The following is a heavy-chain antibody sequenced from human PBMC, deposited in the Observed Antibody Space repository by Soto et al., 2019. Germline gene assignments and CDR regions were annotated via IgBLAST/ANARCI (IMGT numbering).Heavy chain of an antibody. D-gene: IGHD3-3*01. CDR1: GGPFSGYY. J-gene: IGHJ5*02. Sequence: LSLTCAVYGGPFSGYYWSWIRQPPGKGLEWIGEINHSGSTNYNPSLKSRVTISVDTSKNQFSLKLSSVTAADTAVYYCARGPSFPVFGWFDPWGQVTLVTVSS. CDR2: INHSGST. V-gene: IGHV4-34*01. CDR3: ARGPSFPVFGWFDP.